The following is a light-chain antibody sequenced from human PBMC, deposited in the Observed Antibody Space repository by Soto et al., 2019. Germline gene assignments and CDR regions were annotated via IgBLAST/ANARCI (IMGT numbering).Light chain of an antibody. CDR1: NSNLGAGYD. Sequence: QPVLTQPPSVSGVPGQRVTISCTGNNSNLGAGYDVHWYQQLPGAAPKLVVFGNRNRPSGVPERFSGSKSGTSASLAITGLQAEDEADYYCATWDDRLRAYVIGAGTKLTVL. CDR3: ATWDDRLRAYV. J-gene: IGLJ1*01. V-gene: IGLV1-40*01. CDR2: GNR.